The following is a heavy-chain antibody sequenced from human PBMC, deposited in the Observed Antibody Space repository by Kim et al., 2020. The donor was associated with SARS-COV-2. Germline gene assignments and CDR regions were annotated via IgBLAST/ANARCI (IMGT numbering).Heavy chain of an antibody. CDR2: INAGNGNT. V-gene: IGHV1-3*01. CDR1: GYTFTSYA. D-gene: IGHD3-9*01. Sequence: ASVKVSCKASGYTFTSYAMHWVRQAPGQRLEWMGWINAGNGNTKYSQKFQGRVTITRDTSASTAYMELSSLRSEDTAVYYCARVPYYDILTPHYYYGMDVWGQGTTVTVSS. J-gene: IGHJ6*02. CDR3: ARVPYYDILTPHYYYGMDV.